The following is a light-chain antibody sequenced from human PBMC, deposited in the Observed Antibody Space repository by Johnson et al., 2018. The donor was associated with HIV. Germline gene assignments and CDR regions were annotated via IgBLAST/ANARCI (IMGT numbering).Light chain of an antibody. CDR3: GTWDSSLGASYV. CDR2: ENN. Sequence: QSMLTQPPSVSAAPGQKVTISCSGSSSNIGDNYVSWYQQLPGTAPKVLIYENNERPSGIPDRFSGYRSGTSATLGITGLQTGDEADYYCGTWDSSLGASYVFGTGTKVTVL. V-gene: IGLV1-51*02. CDR1: SSNIGDNY. J-gene: IGLJ1*01.